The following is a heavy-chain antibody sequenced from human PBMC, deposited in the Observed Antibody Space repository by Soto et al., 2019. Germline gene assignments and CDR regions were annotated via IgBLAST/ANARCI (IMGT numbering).Heavy chain of an antibody. V-gene: IGHV3-23*01. J-gene: IGHJ4*02. CDR2: ISCSGGST. D-gene: IGHD4-4*01. CDR3: AKRERSKAGIDY. CDR1: GITFSSDA. Sequence: GGSLSLSCAASGITFSSDAMSWLRQAPGKGLEWVSAISCSGGSTDYADSVKGRFTISRDNSKNTLYLQMNSLRAEDMAVYYCAKRERSKAGIDYWGQGTLVTVSS.